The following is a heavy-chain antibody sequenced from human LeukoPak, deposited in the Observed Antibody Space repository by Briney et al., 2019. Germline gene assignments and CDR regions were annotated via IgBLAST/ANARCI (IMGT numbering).Heavy chain of an antibody. V-gene: IGHV1-18*01. CDR1: GYTFTSYG. CDR3: PRDSYSSSWYLTHLGFDP. J-gene: IGHJ5*02. D-gene: IGHD6-13*01. CDR2: ISAYNGNT. Sequence: ASVNVSCKASGYTFTSYGISWVRQAPGQGLEWMGWISAYNGNTNYAPTLQGRVTMTTDTSTSTAYMELRSLRSHDTAVYYCPRDSYSSSWYLTHLGFDPWGQRTLGTVSS.